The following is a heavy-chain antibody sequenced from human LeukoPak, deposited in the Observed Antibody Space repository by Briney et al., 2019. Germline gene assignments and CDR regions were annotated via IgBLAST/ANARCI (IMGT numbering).Heavy chain of an antibody. CDR2: ISGSGGST. J-gene: IGHJ4*02. CDR3: AKGEYCSGGSCYFSFYYFDY. CDR1: GFTFSSYA. Sequence: GGSLRLSCAASGFTFSSYAMSWVRQAPGKGLEWVSAISGSGGSTYYADSVKGRFTISRDNSKNTLYLQMNSLRAEDTAVYYCAKGEYCSGGSCYFSFYYFDYWGQGTLVTASS. V-gene: IGHV3-23*01. D-gene: IGHD2-15*01.